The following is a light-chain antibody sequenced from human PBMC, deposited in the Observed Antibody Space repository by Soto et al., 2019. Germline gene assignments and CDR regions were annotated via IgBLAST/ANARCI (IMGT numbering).Light chain of an antibody. J-gene: IGKJ1*01. CDR1: QSLDGNY. CDR3: LLHRGSSPPRWR. Sequence: EIVLTQCPCTLSLSPGERATLSCRASQSLDGNYLDWYQQKPGQAPRLLICGASSRPTGIPDRFSGSGSGTYYPLIIRRLEPGDLARYHCLLHRGSSPPRWRFGQGN. V-gene: IGKV3-20*01. CDR2: GAS.